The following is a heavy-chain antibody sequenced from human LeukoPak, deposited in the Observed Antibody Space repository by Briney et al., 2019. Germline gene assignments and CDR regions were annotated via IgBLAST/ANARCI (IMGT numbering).Heavy chain of an antibody. V-gene: IGHV3-23*01. D-gene: IGHD3-22*01. J-gene: IGHJ4*02. CDR3: AKWATYYYDSSGYYRGGDDY. Sequence: GGSLRLSCAASGFTFSSYGMHWVRQAPGKGLEWVSSISGSGSSTYYADSVKGRFSISRDNSKNTLYLQMNSLRAEDTAVYYCAKWATYYYDSSGYYRGGDDYWGQGTLVTVSS. CDR2: ISGSGSST. CDR1: GFTFSSYG.